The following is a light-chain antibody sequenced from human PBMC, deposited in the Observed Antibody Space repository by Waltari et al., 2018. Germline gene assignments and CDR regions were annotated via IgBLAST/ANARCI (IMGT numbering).Light chain of an antibody. V-gene: IGKV1-39*01. J-gene: IGKJ3*01. CDR2: AAS. CDR1: QSISNY. CDR3: QQSYRPPFT. Sequence: DIQMTQSPSSLSASVGDRVTITCRASQSISNYLNWYQHKPGTAPKLLIYAASSLQIGVPSRFSGSGSGTDFTLTINSLQPEDFATYSCQQSYRPPFTFGPGTELDVK.